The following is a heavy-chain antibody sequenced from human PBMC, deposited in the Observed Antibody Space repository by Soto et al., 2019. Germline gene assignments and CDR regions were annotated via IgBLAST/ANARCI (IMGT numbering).Heavy chain of an antibody. CDR1: GFTFSSYS. CDR3: ARERWGLWLRGYYYGMDV. Sequence: GGSLRLSCAASGFTFSSYSMNWVRQAPGKGLEWVSYISSSSSTIYYADSVKGRFTISRDNAKNSLYLQMNSLRDEDTAVYYCARERWGLWLRGYYYGMDVWGQGTTVTVSS. J-gene: IGHJ6*02. D-gene: IGHD5-18*01. V-gene: IGHV3-48*02. CDR2: ISSSSSTI.